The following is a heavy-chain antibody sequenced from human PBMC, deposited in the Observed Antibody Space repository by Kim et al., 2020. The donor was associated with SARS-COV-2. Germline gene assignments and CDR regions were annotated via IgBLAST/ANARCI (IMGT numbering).Heavy chain of an antibody. CDR2: IDPSYSYT. V-gene: IGHV5-10-1*01. CDR1: GYSFTSYW. CDR3: SRHGTLRITLVRGVIGWFDP. J-gene: IGHJ5*02. D-gene: IGHD3-10*01. Sequence: GEYLKISCKGSGYSFTSYWISCVREMHGKGLDWTWRIDPSYSYTNDSQACQGHVNISADKSSRNAYLPWSRLKASDTAMYYCSRHGTLRITLVRGVIGWFDPWGQGTLVTVSS.